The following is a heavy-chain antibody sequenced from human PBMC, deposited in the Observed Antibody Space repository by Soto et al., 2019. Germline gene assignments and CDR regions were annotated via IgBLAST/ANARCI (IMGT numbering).Heavy chain of an antibody. Sequence: SVKVSCKASGGTFSSYAISWVRQAPGQGLEWMGGIIPIFGTANYAQKFQGRVTITADESTSTAYMELSSLRSEDTAVYYCASLYCSSTSCYGVLEDYNYYGMDVWGQGTTVTVSS. D-gene: IGHD2-2*01. CDR2: IIPIFGTA. CDR3: ASLYCSSTSCYGVLEDYNYYGMDV. CDR1: GGTFSSYA. J-gene: IGHJ6*02. V-gene: IGHV1-69*13.